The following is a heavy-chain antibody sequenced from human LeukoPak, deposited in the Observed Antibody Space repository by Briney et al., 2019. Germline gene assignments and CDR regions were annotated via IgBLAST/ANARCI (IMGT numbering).Heavy chain of an antibody. D-gene: IGHD3-10*01. CDR3: ATEGKKAYYDGAGRGPAEYYYMDV. CDR2: IWYDGSNK. J-gene: IGHJ6*03. Sequence: GGSLRLSCAASGFTFSSYGMHWVRQAPGKGLEWVAVIWYDGSNKYYADTVKGRFTISRDNSKNTLYLQMNSLRAEVTAVYYCATEGKKAYYDGAGRGPAEYYYMDVWGKGTTVTVSS. CDR1: GFTFSSYG. V-gene: IGHV3-33*01.